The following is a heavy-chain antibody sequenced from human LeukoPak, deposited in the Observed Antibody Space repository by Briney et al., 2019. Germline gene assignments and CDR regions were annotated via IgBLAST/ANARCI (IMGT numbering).Heavy chain of an antibody. CDR3: AKDSSRFMGSGARGGFGY. Sequence: GGSLRLSCAASGFTFDDYAMHWVRQAPGKGLEWVSGISWNSGSIGYADSVKGRFTISRDNAKNSLYLQMNSLRAEDTALYYCAKDSSRFMGSGARGGFGYWGQGTLVTVSS. J-gene: IGHJ4*02. D-gene: IGHD2-15*01. V-gene: IGHV3-9*01. CDR2: ISWNSGSI. CDR1: GFTFDDYA.